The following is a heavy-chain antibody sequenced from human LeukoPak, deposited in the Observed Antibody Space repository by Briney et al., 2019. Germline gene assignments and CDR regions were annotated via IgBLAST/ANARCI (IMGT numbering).Heavy chain of an antibody. Sequence: PGGSLSLSCSAYGSSFSSSAMGWARQPPGKGLESVPAISSNVGSTYYADSATGRFTISRDNSKNTLYLQMSSLRAEDTAVYYCVKGLSYYDSSGYWGWGQGTLVTVSS. J-gene: IGHJ4*02. CDR1: GSSFSSSA. CDR2: ISSNVGST. CDR3: VKGLSYYDSSGYWG. D-gene: IGHD3-22*01. V-gene: IGHV3-64D*06.